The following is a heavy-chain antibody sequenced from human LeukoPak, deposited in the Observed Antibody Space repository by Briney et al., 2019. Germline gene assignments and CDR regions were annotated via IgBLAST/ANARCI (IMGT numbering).Heavy chain of an antibody. CDR3: AAVGDILTGYTAFDY. D-gene: IGHD3-9*01. CDR2: INHSGST. CDR1: GGSFSGYY. Sequence: PSETLSLTCAVYGGSFSGYYWSWIRQPPGKGLEWIGEINHSGSTNYNPSLKSRVSISGDTSKNQFSLKLRSVTAADTAVYYCAAVGDILTGYTAFDYRGQGTLVTVSS. J-gene: IGHJ4*02. V-gene: IGHV4-34*01.